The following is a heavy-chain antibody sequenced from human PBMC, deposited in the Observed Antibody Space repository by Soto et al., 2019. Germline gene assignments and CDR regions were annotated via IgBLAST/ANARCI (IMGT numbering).Heavy chain of an antibody. Sequence: ASVKVSCKASGYTFTSYGISWVRQAPGQGLEWMGWISAYNGNTNYAQKLQGRVTMTTGTSTSTAYMELRSLRSDDTAVYYCARAQSNYDFWSGYYNMIDYWGQGTLVTVSS. V-gene: IGHV1-18*01. J-gene: IGHJ4*02. D-gene: IGHD3-3*01. CDR1: GYTFTSYG. CDR2: ISAYNGNT. CDR3: ARAQSNYDFWSGYYNMIDY.